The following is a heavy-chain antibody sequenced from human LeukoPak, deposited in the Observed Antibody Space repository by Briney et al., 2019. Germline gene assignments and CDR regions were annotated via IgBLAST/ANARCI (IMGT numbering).Heavy chain of an antibody. CDR3: ARWLQTKTLFDY. V-gene: IGHV1-2*02. Sequence: GASVRVSCKASGHTFTAYYMFWVRQAPGQGLEWMGWINPNSGGTNYAQKFQGRATMTRDTSISTAYMELSRLRSDDTAVYYCARWLQTKTLFDYWGQGTLVTVSS. J-gene: IGHJ4*02. CDR1: GHTFTAYY. CDR2: INPNSGGT. D-gene: IGHD5-24*01.